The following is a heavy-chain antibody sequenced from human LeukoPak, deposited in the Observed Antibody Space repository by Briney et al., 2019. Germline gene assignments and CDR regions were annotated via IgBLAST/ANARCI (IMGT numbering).Heavy chain of an antibody. V-gene: IGHV3-7*03. CDR2: INHNGNVN. D-gene: IGHD3-16*01. J-gene: IGHJ6*02. Sequence: RGSLILSCAASGFTFSSYWMNWARQAPGKGLEWVASINHNGNVNYYVDSVKGRFTISRDNAKNSLYLQMSNLRAEDTAVYFCARGGGLDVWGQGATVTVSS. CDR1: GFTFSSYW. CDR3: ARGGGLDV.